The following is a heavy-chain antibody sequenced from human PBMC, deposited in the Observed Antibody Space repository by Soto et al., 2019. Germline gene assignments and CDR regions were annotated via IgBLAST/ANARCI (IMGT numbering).Heavy chain of an antibody. CDR1: GGSFSGYY. CDR2: INHSGST. J-gene: IGHJ4*02. V-gene: IGHV4-34*01. D-gene: IGHD2-8*02. CDR3: ARGLVGINYYFDY. Sequence: QVQLQQWGAGLLKPSETLSLTCAVYGGSFSGYYWSWIRQPPGKGLEWIGEINHSGSTNYNPSLKSRVTISVDTSKNQFSLKLSSVTAADTAVYYCARGLVGINYYFDYWGQGTLVTVSS.